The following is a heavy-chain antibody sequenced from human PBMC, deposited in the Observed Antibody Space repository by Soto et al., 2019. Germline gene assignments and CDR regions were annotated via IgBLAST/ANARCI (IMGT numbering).Heavy chain of an antibody. CDR2: INHSGST. CDR3: ARGRETDGDSTASIDY. V-gene: IGHV4-34*01. CDR1: GGSFSGYY. D-gene: IGHD4-17*01. J-gene: IGHJ4*02. Sequence: SETLSLTCAVYGGSFSGYYWSWIRQPPGKGLEWIGEINHSGSTNYNPSLKSRVTISVDTSKNQFSLKLSSVTAADTAVYYCARGRETDGDSTASIDYWGQGTLVTVSS.